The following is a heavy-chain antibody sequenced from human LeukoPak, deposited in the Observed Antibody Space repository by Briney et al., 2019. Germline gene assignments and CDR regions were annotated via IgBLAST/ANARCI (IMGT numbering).Heavy chain of an antibody. CDR1: GESFRGYY. J-gene: IGHJ6*03. Sequence: SETLSLTCAVYGESFRGYYWSWIRQPPGKGLEWIGSIYYSGSTYYNPSPKSRVTISVDTSKNQFSLKLSSVTAADTAVYYCARHVVGYYYYMDVWGKGTTVTVSS. CDR2: IYYSGST. V-gene: IGHV4-34*01. CDR3: ARHVVGYYYYMDV.